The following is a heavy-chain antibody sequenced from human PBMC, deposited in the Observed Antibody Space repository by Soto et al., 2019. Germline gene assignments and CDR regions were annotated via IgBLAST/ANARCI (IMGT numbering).Heavy chain of an antibody. D-gene: IGHD3-9*01. J-gene: IGHJ5*02. CDR3: ARGYYDILTGYPNWFDP. CDR1: GGSVSSGSYY. V-gene: IGHV4-61*01. Sequence: QVQLQESGPGLVKPSETLSLTCTVSGGSVSSGSYYWSWIRQPPGKGLEWIGYIYYSGSTNYNPSLKSRVTISVYTSKNQFSLKLSSVTAADTAVYYCARGYYDILTGYPNWFDPWGQGTLVTVSS. CDR2: IYYSGST.